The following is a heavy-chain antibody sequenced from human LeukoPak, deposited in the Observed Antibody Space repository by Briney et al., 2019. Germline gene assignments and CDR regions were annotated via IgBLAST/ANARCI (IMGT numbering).Heavy chain of an antibody. V-gene: IGHV6-1*01. CDR3: ARGYSSGIDY. D-gene: IGHD6-19*01. CDR1: GDSVSSNSAA. CDR2: TCYRSKWYN. J-gene: IGHJ4*02. Sequence: SQTLSLTCAISGDSVSSNSAAWNWIRQAPSRGLEGLGRTCYRSKWYNDYAVSMRSRVSINPDTSKNQFSLQLNSVTPEDTAVYYCARGYSSGIDYWGQGTLVTVSS.